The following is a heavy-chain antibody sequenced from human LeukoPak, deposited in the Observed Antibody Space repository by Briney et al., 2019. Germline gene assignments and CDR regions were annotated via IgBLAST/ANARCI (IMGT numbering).Heavy chain of an antibody. Sequence: GGSLRLSCAASGFTFSSYWMHWVRQAPGKGLVWVSRINSDGSSTRYADSVKGRFTISRDNTKNTLYLQMNSLRAEDTAVYYCANPPAVVVVAARHTSLTTYWGQGTLVTVSS. CDR3: ANPPAVVVVAARHTSLTTY. V-gene: IGHV3-74*01. J-gene: IGHJ4*02. D-gene: IGHD2-15*01. CDR1: GFTFSSYW. CDR2: INSDGSST.